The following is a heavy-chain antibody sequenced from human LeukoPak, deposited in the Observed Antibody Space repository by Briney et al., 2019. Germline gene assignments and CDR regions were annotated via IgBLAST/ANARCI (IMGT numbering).Heavy chain of an antibody. CDR2: IYTTGST. CDR1: GGSISSYY. D-gene: IGHD3-3*01. Sequence: SETLSLTCTVSGGSISSYYWTWIRQPAGKGLEWIGRIYTTGSTNYNPSLNSRVTMSVDTSKKQFSLKLSSVTAADTAVYYCARSITIFGVVTPAFDYWGQGTLVTVSS. V-gene: IGHV4-4*07. CDR3: ARSITIFGVVTPAFDY. J-gene: IGHJ4*02.